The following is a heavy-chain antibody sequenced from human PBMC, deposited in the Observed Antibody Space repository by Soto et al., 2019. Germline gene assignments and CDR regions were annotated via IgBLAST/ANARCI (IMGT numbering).Heavy chain of an antibody. V-gene: IGHV3-23*01. CDR2: ISGSGGST. D-gene: IGHD3-22*01. CDR1: GFTFSSYA. J-gene: IGHJ4*02. CDR3: AKDPFFPSYYYDSSGHIPDY. Sequence: EVQLLESGGGLVQPGGSLRLSCAASGFTFSSYAMSWVRQAPGKGLEWVSAISGSGGSTYYADSVKGRFTISRDNSKNTLYLQMNSLRAEDTAVYYCAKDPFFPSYYYDSSGHIPDYWGQGTLVTVSS.